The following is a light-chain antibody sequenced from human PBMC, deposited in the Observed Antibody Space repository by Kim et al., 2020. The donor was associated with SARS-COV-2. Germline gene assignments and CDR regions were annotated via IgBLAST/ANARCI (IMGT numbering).Light chain of an antibody. J-gene: IGKJ2*02. CDR2: AAS. CDR3: QQADTFPCT. CDR1: QGITTF. Sequence: DIQMTQSPSSVSASVGDRVTITCRASQGITTFLAWYQQRPGKAPKLLIYAASSLHSGVPSRFSVSGSGTHFTLTISSLQPEDFGTYYCQQADTFPCTFGQGTKLEI. V-gene: IGKV1-12*01.